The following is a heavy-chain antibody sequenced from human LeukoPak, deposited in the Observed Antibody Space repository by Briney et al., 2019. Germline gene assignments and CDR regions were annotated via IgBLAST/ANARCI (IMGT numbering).Heavy chain of an antibody. CDR2: TYYRSKWYN. D-gene: IGHD6-19*01. Sequence: SQTLSLTCALSGDSVSSNSATWNWNRQSPSRGLEWLGRTYYRSKWYNDYAVSVKSRITINPDTSKNQFSLQLNSVTPEDTAVYYCARWLGRDDIWGQGTMVTVSS. V-gene: IGHV6-1*01. J-gene: IGHJ3*02. CDR1: GDSVSSNSAT. CDR3: ARWLGRDDI.